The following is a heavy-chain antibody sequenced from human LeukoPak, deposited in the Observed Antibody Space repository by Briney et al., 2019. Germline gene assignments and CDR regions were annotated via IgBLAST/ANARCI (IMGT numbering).Heavy chain of an antibody. CDR2: IKQDGSEK. V-gene: IGHV3-7*01. CDR1: GFTFSSYW. D-gene: IGHD3-10*01. Sequence: PGGSLRLSCAASGFTFSSYWMSWVRQAPGKGLEWVANIKQDGSEKYYVDSVKGRFTISRDNAKNSLCLQMNSLRAEDTAVYYCARDGMVRGVITALFYFDYWGQGTLVTVSS. J-gene: IGHJ4*02. CDR3: ARDGMVRGVITALFYFDY.